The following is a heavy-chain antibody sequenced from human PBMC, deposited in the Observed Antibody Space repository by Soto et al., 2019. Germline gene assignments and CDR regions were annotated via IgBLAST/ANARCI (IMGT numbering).Heavy chain of an antibody. Sequence: SETLSLTCAVYGGSFSGYYWSWIRQPPGKGLEWIGEINHSGSTNYNPSLKSRVTISVDTSKNQFSLKLSSVTAADTAVYCCARGRRFLEWSHYYYYMDVWGKGTTVTVSS. J-gene: IGHJ6*03. CDR1: GGSFSGYY. CDR3: ARGRRFLEWSHYYYYMDV. CDR2: INHSGST. D-gene: IGHD3-3*01. V-gene: IGHV4-34*01.